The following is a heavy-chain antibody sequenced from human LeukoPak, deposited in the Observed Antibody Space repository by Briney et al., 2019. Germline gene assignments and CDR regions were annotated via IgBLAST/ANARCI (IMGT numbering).Heavy chain of an antibody. Sequence: PGGSLRLSCAASGFTFSSYWMHWVRQAPGKGLVWVSRINSDGSSTSYADSVKGRFTISRDNAKNTLYLQMNSLRAEDTDVYYCARDPRFRCSGCPSPLGFDYWGQGTLVTVSS. CDR3: ARDPRFRCSGCPSPLGFDY. V-gene: IGHV3-74*01. CDR1: GFTFSSYW. CDR2: INSDGSST. D-gene: IGHD6-19*01. J-gene: IGHJ4*02.